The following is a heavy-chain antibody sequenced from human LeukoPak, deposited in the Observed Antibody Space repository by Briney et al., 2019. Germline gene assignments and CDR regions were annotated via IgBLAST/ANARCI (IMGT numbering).Heavy chain of an antibody. CDR3: ARPVLGWFDP. J-gene: IGHJ5*02. CDR2: IYYSGST. D-gene: IGHD3-16*01. CDR1: SGSISTSNYY. V-gene: IGHV4-39*01. Sequence: SETLSLTCTVSSGSISTSNYYWGWIRQPPGKGLEWIGSIYYSGSTYYNPSLKSRVTISVDTSKNQFSLKLSSVTAADTAVYYCARPVLGWFDPWGQGTLVTVSS.